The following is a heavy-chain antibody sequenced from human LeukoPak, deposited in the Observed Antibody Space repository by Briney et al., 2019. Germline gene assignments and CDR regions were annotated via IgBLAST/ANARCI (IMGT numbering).Heavy chain of an antibody. CDR2: INPNGGGT. CDR3: ARAPPYSSGWYDY. CDR1: GYTFTGYY. J-gene: IGHJ4*02. V-gene: IGHV1-2*02. Sequence: ASVKVSCKASGYTFTGYYMHWVRQAPGQGLEWMGWINPNGGGTNYAQKFQGRVTMTRDTSISTAYMELSRLRSDDTAVYYCARAPPYSSGWYDYWGQGTLVTVSS. D-gene: IGHD6-19*01.